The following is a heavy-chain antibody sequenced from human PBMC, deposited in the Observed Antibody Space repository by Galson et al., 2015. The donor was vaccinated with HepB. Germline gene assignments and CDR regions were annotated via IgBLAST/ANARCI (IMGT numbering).Heavy chain of an antibody. J-gene: IGHJ4*02. D-gene: IGHD1-26*01. CDR2: FDPEDGET. V-gene: IGHV1-24*01. CDR3: ATVVVGATRFLDY. Sequence: SVKVSCKVSGYTLTDLSMHWVRQAPGKGLEWMGGFDPEDGETIYAQKFQGRVTMTEDTSTDTAYMELSSLRSEDTAVYYCATVVVGATRFLDYWGQGTLVTVSS. CDR1: GYTLTDLS.